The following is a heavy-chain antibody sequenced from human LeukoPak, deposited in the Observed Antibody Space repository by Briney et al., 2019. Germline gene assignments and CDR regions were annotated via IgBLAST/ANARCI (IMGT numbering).Heavy chain of an antibody. CDR1: GDSISSYY. Sequence: PSETLSLTCTVSGDSISSYYWSWNREPPGKGLEWIGNIYYSGSTNYNPSLKSRVTISVDTSKNQFSLKLSSVTAADTAIYYCARQERSRSGSYWSAKRPHTWFDPWGQGTLVTVSS. D-gene: IGHD3-10*01. J-gene: IGHJ5*02. CDR2: IYYSGST. CDR3: ARQERSRSGSYWSAKRPHTWFDP. V-gene: IGHV4-59*08.